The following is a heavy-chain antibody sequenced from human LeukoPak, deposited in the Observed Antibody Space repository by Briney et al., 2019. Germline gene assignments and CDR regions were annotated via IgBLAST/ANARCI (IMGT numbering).Heavy chain of an antibody. V-gene: IGHV3-33*01. J-gene: IGHJ4*01. Sequence: PGTSLRLSCAASGFTFSNYGMHWVRQAPGKGLEWVTVIWSDGITKYYADSVKGRFTISRDNSKNVLYLQMNSLRAEDTAVYYCARQFYLRRNWNYAFDSWGQEPWSPSPQ. D-gene: IGHD1-7*01. CDR2: IWSDGITK. CDR3: ARQFYLRRNWNYAFDS. CDR1: GFTFSNYG.